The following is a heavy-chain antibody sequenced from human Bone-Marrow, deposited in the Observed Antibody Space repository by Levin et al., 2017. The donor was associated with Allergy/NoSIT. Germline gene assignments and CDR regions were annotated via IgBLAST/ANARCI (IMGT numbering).Heavy chain of an antibody. Sequence: GGSLRLSCAASGFTFSSYTMNWVRQAPGKGLEWVSSISSSSSYIYYADSVKGRFTISRDNAKNSLYLQMNRLRAEGTAVYYCARALWFGADYYGMDVWGQGTTVTVSS. CDR1: GFTFSSYT. CDR2: ISSSSSYI. CDR3: ARALWFGADYYGMDV. J-gene: IGHJ6*02. V-gene: IGHV3-21*01. D-gene: IGHD3-10*01.